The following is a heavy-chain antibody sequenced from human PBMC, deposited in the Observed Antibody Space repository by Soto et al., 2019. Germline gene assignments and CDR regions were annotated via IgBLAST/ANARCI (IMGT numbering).Heavy chain of an antibody. V-gene: IGHV3-21*01. D-gene: IGHD2-21*02. J-gene: IGHJ4*02. CDR3: ARDNGDGWYSFDL. Sequence: PGGSLRLSCAASGFTFSNYNMNWVRQAPGKGLEWVSCISSSGSNIFYADSVKGRFTISRDNSKNSLYLEMHSLRVEDTAVYYCARDNGDGWYSFDLWGQGTLVTVSS. CDR1: GFTFSNYN. CDR2: ISSSGSNI.